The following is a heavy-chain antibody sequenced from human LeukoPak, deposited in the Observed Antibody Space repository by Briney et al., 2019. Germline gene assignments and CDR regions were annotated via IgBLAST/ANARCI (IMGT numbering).Heavy chain of an antibody. J-gene: IGHJ5*02. Sequence: ASVKVSCKASGYTFTSYYMHWVRQAPGQGLEWMGIINPSGGSTSYAQKFQGRVTMTRDMSTSTDYMELSSLRSEDTAVYYCAKDARPSRWLQLTWDWFDPWGQGTLVTVSS. CDR1: GYTFTSYY. CDR2: INPSGGST. CDR3: AKDARPSRWLQLTWDWFDP. V-gene: IGHV1-46*01. D-gene: IGHD5-24*01.